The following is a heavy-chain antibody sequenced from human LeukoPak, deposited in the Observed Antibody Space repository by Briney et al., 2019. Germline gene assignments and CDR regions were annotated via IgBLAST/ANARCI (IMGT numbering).Heavy chain of an antibody. V-gene: IGHV4-34*01. CDR1: GGSFSGYY. CDR2: INHSGST. J-gene: IGHJ4*02. Sequence: SETLSLTCAVYGGSFSGYYWSWIRQPPGKGLEWIGEINHSGSTNYNPSLKSRVTISVDTSKNQFPLKLSSVTAADTAVYYCARAPSGCGGTRPFDSWGQGTLVTVSS. CDR3: ARAPSGCGGTRPFDS. D-gene: IGHD2-15*01.